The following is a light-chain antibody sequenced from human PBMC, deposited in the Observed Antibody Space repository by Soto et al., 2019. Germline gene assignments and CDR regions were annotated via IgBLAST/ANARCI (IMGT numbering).Light chain of an antibody. Sequence: EIVLTQSPATLSVSPGGRAALSCRASQSVSSNLAWYQQKPGQPPRLLIFGASTRATGIPARFSGSGSEAEFTLTISSLQSEDFAVYYCQQYSVWPLTFGGGTKVDIK. CDR1: QSVSSN. CDR2: GAS. CDR3: QQYSVWPLT. J-gene: IGKJ4*01. V-gene: IGKV3D-15*01.